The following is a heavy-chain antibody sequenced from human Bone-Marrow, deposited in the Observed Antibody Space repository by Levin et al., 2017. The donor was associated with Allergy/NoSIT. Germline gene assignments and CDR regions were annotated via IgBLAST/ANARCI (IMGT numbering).Heavy chain of an antibody. CDR3: ARDPARSPSISGVADGMDV. D-gene: IGHD3-3*01. CDR2: INPNTGVT. CDR1: GYTLTDCY. V-gene: IGHV1-2*02. J-gene: IGHJ6*02. Sequence: AASVKVSCRASGYTLTDCYMHWVRQAPGQGPEWMGWINPNTGVTEYGQNFQGRVTMTRDTSISTVYMELTRLTSDDTAVYYCARDPARSPSISGVADGMDVWGQGTTVTVSS.